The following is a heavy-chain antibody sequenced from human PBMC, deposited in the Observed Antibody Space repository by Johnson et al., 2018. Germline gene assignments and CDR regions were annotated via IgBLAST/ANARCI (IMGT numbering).Heavy chain of an antibody. J-gene: IGHJ6*02. CDR1: GGSISSYY. V-gene: IGHV4-59*01. Sequence: VQLQESGPGLVKPSETLSLTCTVSGGSISSYYWSWIRQPPGKGLEWIGYIYYSGSTNYNPSLKSRVTISVDTSKNQFSLKLSSVPAADTAGYYGARDGKAVAGTGGDSYSYGMDVWGQGTTVTVSS. CDR3: ARDGKAVAGTGGDSYSYGMDV. CDR2: IYYSGST. D-gene: IGHD6-19*01.